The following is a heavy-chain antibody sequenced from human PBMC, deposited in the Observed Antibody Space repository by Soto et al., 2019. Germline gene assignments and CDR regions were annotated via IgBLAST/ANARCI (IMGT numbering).Heavy chain of an antibody. Sequence: VKVSCKASGYTFTSYGISWVRQAPGQGLEWMGWMNPNSGNTGYAQKLQGRVTMTRNTSISTAYMELSSLRSEDTAVYYCARDIGGYSSSWFPEYYMDVWGKGTTVTVSS. D-gene: IGHD6-13*01. CDR2: MNPNSGNT. CDR3: ARDIGGYSSSWFPEYYMDV. CDR1: GYTFTSYG. V-gene: IGHV1-8*02. J-gene: IGHJ6*03.